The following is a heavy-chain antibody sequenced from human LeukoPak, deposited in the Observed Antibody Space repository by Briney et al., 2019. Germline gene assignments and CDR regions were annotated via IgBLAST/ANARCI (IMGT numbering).Heavy chain of an antibody. V-gene: IGHV3-64*01. CDR3: AVELSGSGWFDY. CDR1: GFTFSSYA. Sequence: PGGSLRLSCAASGFTFSSYAMHWVRQAPGKGLEYVSAISSNGGSTYYANSVKGRFTISRDNSKNTLYLQMGSLRAEDMAVYYCAVELSGSGWFDYWGQGTLATVSS. D-gene: IGHD3-10*01. CDR2: ISSNGGST. J-gene: IGHJ4*02.